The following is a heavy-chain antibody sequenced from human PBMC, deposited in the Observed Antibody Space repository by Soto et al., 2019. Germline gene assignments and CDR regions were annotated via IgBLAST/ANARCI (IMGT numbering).Heavy chain of an antibody. CDR2: INHSGST. Sequence: LSLTCAVYGGSFSGYYWSWIRQPPGKGLEWIGEINHSGSTNYNPSLKSRVTISVDTSKNQFSLKLSSVTAADTAVYYCARGHRGATVTGAQRGDWFDPWGLGTLVTVSS. CDR3: ARGHRGATVTGAQRGDWFDP. V-gene: IGHV4-34*01. CDR1: GGSFSGYY. J-gene: IGHJ5*02. D-gene: IGHD4-17*01.